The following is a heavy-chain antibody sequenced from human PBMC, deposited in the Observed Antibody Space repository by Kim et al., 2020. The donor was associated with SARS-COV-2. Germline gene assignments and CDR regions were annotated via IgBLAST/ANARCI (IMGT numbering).Heavy chain of an antibody. CDR2: ISYDGSNK. CDR1: GFTFSSYA. V-gene: IGHV3-30-3*01. CDR3: ARGTWEYYGDYYFDY. D-gene: IGHD4-17*01. Sequence: GGSLRLSCAASGFTFSSYAMHWVRQAPGKGLEWVAVISYDGSNKYYADSVKGRFTISRDNSKNTLYLQMNSLRAEDTAVYYCARGTWEYYGDYYFDYWGQGTLVTVSS. J-gene: IGHJ4*02.